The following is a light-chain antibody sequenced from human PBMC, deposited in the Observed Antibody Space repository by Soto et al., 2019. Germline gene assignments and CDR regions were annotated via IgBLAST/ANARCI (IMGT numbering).Light chain of an antibody. Sequence: QSVLTQPASVSGSPGQSITISCTGTSSDVGTYKYVSWYQQLPGKAPKLMIYEVSNRPSGVSNRFSGSRSGNTASLTISELQAEDEADYYCSSYTSRSTPVFGGETKLTVL. V-gene: IGLV2-14*01. J-gene: IGLJ2*01. CDR3: SSYTSRSTPV. CDR2: EVS. CDR1: SSDVGTYKY.